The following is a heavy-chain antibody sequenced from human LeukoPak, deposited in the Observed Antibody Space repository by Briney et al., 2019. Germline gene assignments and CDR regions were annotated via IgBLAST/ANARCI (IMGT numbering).Heavy chain of an antibody. CDR2: INSDGSST. D-gene: IGHD2/OR15-2a*01. CDR1: GFSFTSYW. Sequence: GGPLRLSCAASGFSFTSYWMHWVRQAPGKGLVWVSRINSDGSSTTYADSVKGRFTISRDNAKNTLYLQMNTLRGEDTAVYYCARESAIVLVPFDSWGQGTLVTVSS. J-gene: IGHJ4*02. V-gene: IGHV3-74*01. CDR3: ARESAIVLVPFDS.